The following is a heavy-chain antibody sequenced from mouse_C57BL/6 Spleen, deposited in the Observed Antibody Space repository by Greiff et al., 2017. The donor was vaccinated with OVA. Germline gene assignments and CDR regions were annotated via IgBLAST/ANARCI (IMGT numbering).Heavy chain of an antibody. CDR3: TRYDSNYGFAY. J-gene: IGHJ3*01. CDR1: GYTFTDYE. Sequence: QVHVKQSGAELVRPGASVTLSCKASGYTFTDYEMHWVKQTPVHGLEWIGAIDPETGGTAYNQKFKGKAILTADKSSSTAYMELRSLTSEDSAVYYCTRYDSNYGFAYWGQGTLVTVSA. D-gene: IGHD2-5*01. V-gene: IGHV1-15*01. CDR2: IDPETGGT.